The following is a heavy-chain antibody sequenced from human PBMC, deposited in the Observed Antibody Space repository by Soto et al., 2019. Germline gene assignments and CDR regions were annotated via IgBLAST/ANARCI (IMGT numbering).Heavy chain of an antibody. CDR1: GGSISSGGYY. CDR2: IYYSGST. D-gene: IGHD2-2*01. V-gene: IGHV4-31*03. CDR3: ARVGCSSTSCYRPHLYYYYYYMDV. J-gene: IGHJ6*03. Sequence: SETLSLTCTVSGGSISSGGYYWSWIRQHPGKGLEWIGYIYYSGSTYYNPSLKSRVTISVDTSKNQFSLKLSSVTAADTAVYYCARVGCSSTSCYRPHLYYYYYYMDVWGKGTTVTVSS.